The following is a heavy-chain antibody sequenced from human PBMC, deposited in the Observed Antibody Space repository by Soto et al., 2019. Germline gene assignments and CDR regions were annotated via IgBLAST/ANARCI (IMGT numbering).Heavy chain of an antibody. J-gene: IGHJ6*02. D-gene: IGHD3-16*01. CDR2: IIPWYATS. CDR3: ARARGGPWGNYYYGMDV. CDR1: GYTFYNYG. Sequence: SVKVSWKASGYTFYNYGITLVRQAPGHGLEWMGGIIPWYATSNYEQKFQGRVTITADESTSTAYMELSSLRAEDTAVYYCARARGGPWGNYYYGMDVWGQGTTVTVSS. V-gene: IGHV1-69*13.